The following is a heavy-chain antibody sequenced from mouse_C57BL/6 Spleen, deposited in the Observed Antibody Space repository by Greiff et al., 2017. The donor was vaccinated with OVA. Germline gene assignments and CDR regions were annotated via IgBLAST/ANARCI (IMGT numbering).Heavy chain of an antibody. J-gene: IGHJ4*01. CDR1: GYSITSGYY. CDR3: ARKGDYDVRAMDY. Sequence: EVKLMESGPGLVKPSQSLSLTCSVTGYSITSGYYWNWIRQFPGNKLEWMGYISYDGSNNYNPSLKNRISITRDTSKNQFFLKLNSVTTEDTATYYCARKGDYDVRAMDYWGQGTSVTVSS. V-gene: IGHV3-6*01. D-gene: IGHD2-4*01. CDR2: ISYDGSN.